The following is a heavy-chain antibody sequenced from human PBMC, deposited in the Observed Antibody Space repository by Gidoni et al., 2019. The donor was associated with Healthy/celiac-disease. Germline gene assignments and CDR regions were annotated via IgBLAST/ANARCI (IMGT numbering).Heavy chain of an antibody. CDR1: RFPFSSYG. D-gene: IGHD4-17*01. J-gene: IGHJ4*02. CDR2: ISYDGSNK. Sequence: QVQLVESGGGVVQPGRSLRLSCAASRFPFSSYGMHWGRQAPGTGLEWVSVISYDGSNKYYADSVKGRFTISRDNSKNTLYLQMNSLRAEDTAVYYCAKGRTVTTNYFDYWGQGTLVTVSS. CDR3: AKGRTVTTNYFDY. V-gene: IGHV3-30*18.